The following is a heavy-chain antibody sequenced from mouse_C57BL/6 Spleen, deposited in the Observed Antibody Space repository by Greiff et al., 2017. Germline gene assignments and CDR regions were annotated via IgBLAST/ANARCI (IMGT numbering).Heavy chain of an antibody. Sequence: EVQLVESGPGLVKPSQSLSLTCSVTGYSITSGYYWNWIRQFPGNKLEWMGYISYDGSNNYNPSLKNRISITRDTSKNQFFLKLNSVTTEDTATDYCAREASYGNSDYWGQGTTLTVSS. D-gene: IGHD2-10*01. V-gene: IGHV3-6*01. CDR2: ISYDGSN. CDR3: AREASYGNSDY. CDR1: GYSITSGYY. J-gene: IGHJ2*01.